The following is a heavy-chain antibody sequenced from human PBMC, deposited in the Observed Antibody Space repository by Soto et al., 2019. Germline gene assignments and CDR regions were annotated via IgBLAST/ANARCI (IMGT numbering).Heavy chain of an antibody. CDR2: IYYSGST. Sequence: PSETLSLTYTVSGGSISSYYWSWIRQPPGEGLEWRGNIYYSGSTNYNPALESRVTTSVGTSKNQFSLKLSSVTAADTAVYYCARDFYFSDYDGSGYNYFYYGIDVWGQGTTVT. V-gene: IGHV4-59*01. J-gene: IGHJ6*02. D-gene: IGHD3-22*01. CDR1: GGSISSYY. CDR3: ARDFYFSDYDGSGYNYFYYGIDV.